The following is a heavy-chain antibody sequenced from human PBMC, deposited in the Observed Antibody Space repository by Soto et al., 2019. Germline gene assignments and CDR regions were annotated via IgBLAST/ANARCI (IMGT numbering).Heavy chain of an antibody. CDR2: LYPSGST. CDR1: GNSMSSSY. Sequence: SETLSLTCTVSGNSMSSSYWSWIRQPAGKGLEWVGRLYPSGSTNYNPSLRSRVTMSVDTSKNQFSLRLSSVTAADTAVYYCARETDHGDRYNFYYAVD. J-gene: IGHJ6*01. CDR3: ARETDHGDRYNFYYAVD. V-gene: IGHV4-4*07. D-gene: IGHD4-17*01.